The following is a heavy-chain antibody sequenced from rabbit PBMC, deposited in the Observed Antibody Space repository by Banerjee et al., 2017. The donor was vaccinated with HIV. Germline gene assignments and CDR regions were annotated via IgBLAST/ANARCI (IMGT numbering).Heavy chain of an antibody. Sequence: QEQLEESGGDLVKPEGSLTLTCTASGFSFSNKYVMCWVRQAPGKGLEWIACINSSSGSTVYATWAKGRFTVSKTSSTTVTLQMTSLTGADTATYFCARPYISGWGGDLWGPGTLVTVS. CDR2: INSSSGST. CDR3: ARPYISGWGGDL. J-gene: IGHJ4*01. D-gene: IGHD4-1*01. CDR1: GFSFSNKYV. V-gene: IGHV1S45*01.